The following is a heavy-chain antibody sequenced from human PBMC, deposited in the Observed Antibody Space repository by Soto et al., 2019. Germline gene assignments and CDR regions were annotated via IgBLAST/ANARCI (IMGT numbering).Heavy chain of an antibody. CDR3: VRDMQLWRLDS. D-gene: IGHD2-21*01. V-gene: IGHV1-18*01. Sequence: GASVKVSCKASGYTFTSYGISWVRQAPGHGLEWMGWISAYNGHTKYAQSLQGRVTLTTDTSTSTAYMEVRSLRSDDTAVYYCVRDMQLWRLDSWGQGTLVNVS. CDR2: ISAYNGHT. J-gene: IGHJ4*02. CDR1: GYTFTSYG.